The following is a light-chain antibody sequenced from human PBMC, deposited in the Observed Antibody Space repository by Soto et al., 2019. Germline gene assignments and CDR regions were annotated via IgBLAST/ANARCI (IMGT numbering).Light chain of an antibody. J-gene: IGKJ2*01. CDR3: QQRSTLYT. Sequence: EIVLTQSPATLSLSPGERATLSCRASQSVSSYLAWYQQKPGQAPRLLIYDASNRATGIPARFSGSGSGTDFTLTISSLEPADFAVYYCQQRSTLYTFGQGTKLEIK. CDR2: DAS. V-gene: IGKV3-11*01. CDR1: QSVSSY.